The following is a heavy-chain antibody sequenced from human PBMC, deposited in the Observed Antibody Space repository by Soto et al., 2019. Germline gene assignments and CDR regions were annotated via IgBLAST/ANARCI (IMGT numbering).Heavy chain of an antibody. D-gene: IGHD3-22*01. J-gene: IGHJ3*02. V-gene: IGHV3-48*03. CDR3: ARRDTIVVVITYEIGSGAFDI. CDR2: ISSSGSTI. Sequence: PGWSLRLSCAASGFTFSSYEMNWVRQAPGKGLEWVSYISSSGSTIYYADSVKGRFTISRDNAKNSLYLQMNSLRAEDTAVYYCARRDTIVVVITYEIGSGAFDIWGQGTMVIVSS. CDR1: GFTFSSYE.